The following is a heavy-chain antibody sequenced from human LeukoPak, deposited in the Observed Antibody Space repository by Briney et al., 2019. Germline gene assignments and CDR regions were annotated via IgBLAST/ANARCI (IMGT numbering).Heavy chain of an antibody. Sequence: GGSLRLSCAASGFTFSSSWMTWVRQAPGKGLEWVANIKQDGSEKYYVDFVKGRFTISRDNAKNSLYLQMNSLRAEDTAVYYCVSNRGLGHWGQGTLVTVFS. CDR1: GFTFSSSW. CDR3: VSNRGLGH. V-gene: IGHV3-7*01. CDR2: IKQDGSEK. J-gene: IGHJ4*02. D-gene: IGHD1-14*01.